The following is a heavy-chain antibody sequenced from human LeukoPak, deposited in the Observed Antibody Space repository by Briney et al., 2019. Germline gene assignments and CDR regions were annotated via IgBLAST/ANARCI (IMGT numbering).Heavy chain of an antibody. Sequence: GASVKVSCKASGYTFTGYYMHWVRQAPGQGLEWMGWINPNSGGTNYAQKFQGRVTMTRDTSISTAYMELSSLRSEDTAVYYCARGGYSSSSYWFDPWGQGTLVTVSS. J-gene: IGHJ5*02. CDR2: INPNSGGT. V-gene: IGHV1-2*02. D-gene: IGHD6-6*01. CDR1: GYTFTGYY. CDR3: ARGGYSSSSYWFDP.